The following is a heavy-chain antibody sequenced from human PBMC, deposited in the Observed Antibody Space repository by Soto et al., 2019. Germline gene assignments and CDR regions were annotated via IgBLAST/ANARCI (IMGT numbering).Heavy chain of an antibody. J-gene: IGHJ6*02. CDR2: IYYSGST. D-gene: IGHD2-15*01. V-gene: IGHV4-31*03. Sequence: QVQLQESGPGLVKPSQTLSLICTVSGGSISSGGNYWSWIRQHPGKGLEWIGYIYYSGSTYYNPSLQRRVSISVDTSSNQSSLKLSSVTAADTAVYYCARMVAAAKGHFYYYGMDVWGQGTTVTVSS. CDR3: ARMVAAAKGHFYYYGMDV. CDR1: GGSISSGGNY.